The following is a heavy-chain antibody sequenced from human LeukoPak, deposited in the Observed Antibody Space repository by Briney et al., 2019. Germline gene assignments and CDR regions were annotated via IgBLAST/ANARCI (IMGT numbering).Heavy chain of an antibody. Sequence: GGSLRLSCSASGFTFRSNGMHWVRQAPGKGLEYVSAISSNGGSTYYADFVKGRFTIPRDNSKNTLYLHMSSLRAEDTAVYYCAKEGPGYYDSSGYHAYFDYWGQGTLVTVSS. CDR3: AKEGPGYYDSSGYHAYFDY. CDR2: ISSNGGST. D-gene: IGHD3-22*01. J-gene: IGHJ4*02. CDR1: GFTFRSNG. V-gene: IGHV3-64D*06.